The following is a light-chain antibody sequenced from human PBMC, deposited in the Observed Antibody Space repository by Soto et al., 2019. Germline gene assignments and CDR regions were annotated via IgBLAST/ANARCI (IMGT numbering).Light chain of an antibody. J-gene: IGKJ5*01. CDR1: QRVGSN. V-gene: IGKV3-15*01. CDR3: QQYTSWPIT. CDR2: GIS. Sequence: ELVLTQSPDTLSVSPGERATISCRASQRVGSNYLAWYQQKPGQAPRLLIYGISARATGIPDRFSGSGSGTEFTLSISSLQSEDLAVYYCQQYTSWPITFGQGTRLEIK.